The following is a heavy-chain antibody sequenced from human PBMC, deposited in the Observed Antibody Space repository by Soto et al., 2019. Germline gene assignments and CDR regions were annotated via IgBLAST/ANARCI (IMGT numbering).Heavy chain of an antibody. CDR1: GYRFTTYA. J-gene: IGHJ4*02. CDR2: ISPHNNNT. Sequence: QVQLVQSETEVKKPGASVKVSCKASGYRFTTYAITWVRQAPGQGLEWMGWISPHNNNTEYVQKFQGRVAMTADTATSTTYMEVRSLRSDDTALYYCARGKFYCDNWGQGTLVTVSS. V-gene: IGHV1-18*01. CDR3: ARGKFYCDN.